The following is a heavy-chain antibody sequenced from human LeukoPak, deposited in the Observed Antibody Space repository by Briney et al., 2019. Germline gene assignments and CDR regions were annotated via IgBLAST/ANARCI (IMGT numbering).Heavy chain of an antibody. Sequence: GGSLRLSRAASGFTFSDAWMSWVRQAPGKGLEWVGRIKGKTDGGTTDYAAPVKGRFTISRDDSKNTLYLQMNSLKTEDTALYYCTADGTRSGIAAPDYWGQGTLVTVSS. CDR1: GFTFSDAW. V-gene: IGHV3-15*01. D-gene: IGHD6-13*01. CDR3: TADGTRSGIAAPDY. CDR2: IKGKTDGGTT. J-gene: IGHJ4*02.